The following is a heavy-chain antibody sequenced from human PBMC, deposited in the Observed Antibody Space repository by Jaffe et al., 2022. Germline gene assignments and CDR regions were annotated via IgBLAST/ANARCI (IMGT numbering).Heavy chain of an antibody. CDR1: GYTFTSYA. CDR3: ARDLRAAAGTPVRDYYYYMDV. V-gene: IGHV7-4-1*02. CDR2: INTNTGNP. Sequence: QVQLVQSGSELKKPGASVKVSCKASGYTFTSYAMNWVRQAPGQGLEWMGWINTNTGNPTYAQGFTGRFVFSLDTSVSTAYLQISSLKAEDTAVYYCARDLRAAAGTPVRDYYYYMDVWGKGTTVTVSS. D-gene: IGHD6-13*01. J-gene: IGHJ6*03.